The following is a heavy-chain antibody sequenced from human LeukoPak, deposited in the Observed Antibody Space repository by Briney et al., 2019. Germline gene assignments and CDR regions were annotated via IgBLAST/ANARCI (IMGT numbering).Heavy chain of an antibody. J-gene: IGHJ4*02. CDR1: GFTFSDYS. V-gene: IGHV3-48*01. Sequence: GGSLRLSCAASGFTFSDYSMNWVRQAPGKGLEWVSYISSSSNTIYYADSVKGRFTISRDNAQNSLYLQMNSLRAEDTAVYYCARDFGARGWLDYWGQGTLVTVSS. CDR3: ARDFGARGWLDY. D-gene: IGHD6-19*01. CDR2: ISSSSNTI.